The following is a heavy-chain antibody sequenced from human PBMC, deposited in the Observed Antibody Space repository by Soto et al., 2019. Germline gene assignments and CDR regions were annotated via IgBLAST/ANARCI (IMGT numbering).Heavy chain of an antibody. CDR3: AISLVWLVYYYYYMEV. CDR2: MNPNSGNT. J-gene: IGHJ6*03. CDR1: GYTFTSYD. D-gene: IGHD3-9*01. V-gene: IGHV1-8*01. Sequence: ASVKVSCKSSGYTFTSYDINWVRQATGQGLEWMGWMNPNSGNTGYAQKFQGRVTMTRNTSISTAYMELSSLRSEDTAVYYCAISLVWLVYYYYYMEVCDKGTTVTVSS.